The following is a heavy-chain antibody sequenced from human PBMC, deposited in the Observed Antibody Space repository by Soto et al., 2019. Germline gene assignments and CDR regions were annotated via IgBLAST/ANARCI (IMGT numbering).Heavy chain of an antibody. CDR2: MNPNSGNT. D-gene: IGHD5-18*01. Sequence: GASVKVSCKASGYTFTSYDSNWVRQATGQGLEWMGWMNPNSGNTGYVQKFQGRVTMTRNTSISTAYMELSSLRSEDTAVYYCARERGYSSVGYYMDVWGKGTTVTVSS. V-gene: IGHV1-8*01. CDR3: ARERGYSSVGYYMDV. J-gene: IGHJ6*03. CDR1: GYTFTSYD.